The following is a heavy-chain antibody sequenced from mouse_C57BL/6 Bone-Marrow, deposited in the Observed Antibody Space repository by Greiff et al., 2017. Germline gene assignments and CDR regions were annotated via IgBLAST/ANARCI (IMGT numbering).Heavy chain of an antibody. D-gene: IGHD2-5*01. CDR2: IDPSDSST. Sequence: QVQLKQPGAELVKPGASVKLSCKASGYTFTSYWMQWVKQRPGQGLEWIGEIDPSDSSTNYNQKFKGKATLTVDTSSSTAYMQLSSLTSEDSAVYYCARSGYSNAWFAYWGQGTLVTVSA. V-gene: IGHV1-50*01. CDR3: ARSGYSNAWFAY. J-gene: IGHJ3*01. CDR1: GYTFTSYW.